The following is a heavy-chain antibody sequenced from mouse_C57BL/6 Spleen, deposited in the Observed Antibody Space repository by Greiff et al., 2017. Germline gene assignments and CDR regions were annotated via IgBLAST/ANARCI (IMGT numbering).Heavy chain of an antibody. Sequence: EVKLMESGGDLVKPGGSLKLSCAASGFTFSSYGMSWVRQTPDKRLEWVATISSGGSYTYYPDSVKGRFTISRDNAKNTLYLQMSSLKSEDTAMYYCARQSDYDGYYFDYWGQGTTLTVSS. CDR3: ARQSDYDGYYFDY. J-gene: IGHJ2*01. CDR1: GFTFSSYG. V-gene: IGHV5-6*01. D-gene: IGHD2-4*01. CDR2: ISSGGSYT.